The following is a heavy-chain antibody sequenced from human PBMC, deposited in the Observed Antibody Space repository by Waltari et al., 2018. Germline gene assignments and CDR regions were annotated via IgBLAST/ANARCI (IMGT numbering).Heavy chain of an antibody. D-gene: IGHD6-6*01. V-gene: IGHV4-4*02. Sequence: QVQLQESGPGLVKPSGTLSLTCAVSGGSISSSNWWSWVRQPPGKGLEWIGEIYHSGSPNYTPSLKSRVTISVDKSKNQFSLKLSSVTAADTAVYYCARDTNTPGVFSLPIAAPHYYYGMDVWGQGTTVTVSS. CDR1: GGSISSSNW. CDR3: ARDTNTPGVFSLPIAAPHYYYGMDV. J-gene: IGHJ6*02. CDR2: IYHSGSP.